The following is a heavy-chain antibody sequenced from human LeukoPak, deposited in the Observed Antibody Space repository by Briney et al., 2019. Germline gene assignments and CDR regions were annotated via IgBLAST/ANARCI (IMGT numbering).Heavy chain of an antibody. CDR1: GGSISSSSYY. V-gene: IGHV4-39*07. J-gene: IGHJ4*02. CDR3: ARRYYGSGHFDY. CDR2: IYYSGST. Sequence: SETLSLTCTVSGGSISSSSYYWGWIRQPPGKGLEWIGSIYYSGSTYYNPSLKSRVTISVDTSKNQFSLKLSSVTAADTAVYYCARRYYGSGHFDYWGQGTLVTVSS. D-gene: IGHD3-10*01.